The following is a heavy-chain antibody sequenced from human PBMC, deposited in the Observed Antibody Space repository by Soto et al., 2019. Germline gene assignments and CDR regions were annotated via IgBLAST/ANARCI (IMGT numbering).Heavy chain of an antibody. CDR2: IYYSGST. D-gene: IGHD6-19*01. CDR3: ARDGAVAGRNHYIYL. J-gene: IGHJ2*01. Sequence: QVQLQESGPGLVKPSETLSLTCTVSGGSISSYYWSWIRQPPGKGLEWIGYIYYSGSTNYNPSLRSRVTISVDTSKSQFSLTLSSVTAADTAVYYCARDGAVAGRNHYIYLWGRGTLVTVSS. CDR1: GGSISSYY. V-gene: IGHV4-59*01.